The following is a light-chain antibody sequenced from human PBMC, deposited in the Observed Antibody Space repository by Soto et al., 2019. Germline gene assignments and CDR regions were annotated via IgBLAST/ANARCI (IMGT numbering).Light chain of an antibody. J-gene: IGKJ2*01. Sequence: EVVLTQSPGTLSLSPGEIATLACTASQGVSSSYVAWYQQTPGQAPRLLIYGASSRATGILDRFSGSGSGKAFTLTISRLEPEDFAVYYCPQYGSSPPYTFGQGTKLEIK. CDR3: PQYGSSPPYT. CDR1: QGVSSSY. V-gene: IGKV3-20*01. CDR2: GAS.